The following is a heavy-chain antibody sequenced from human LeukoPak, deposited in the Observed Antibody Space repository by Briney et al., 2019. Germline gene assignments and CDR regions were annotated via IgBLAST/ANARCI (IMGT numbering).Heavy chain of an antibody. Sequence: GGSLRLSCAASGFTFSSYSMNWVRQAPGKGLEWVSSISSSSSYIYYADSVKGRFTISRDNAKNSLYLQMNSLRAEDTAVYYCAREVFGVVITYFDYWGQGTLVTVSS. D-gene: IGHD3-3*01. V-gene: IGHV3-21*01. CDR2: ISSSSSYI. CDR1: GFTFSSYS. CDR3: AREVFGVVITYFDY. J-gene: IGHJ4*02.